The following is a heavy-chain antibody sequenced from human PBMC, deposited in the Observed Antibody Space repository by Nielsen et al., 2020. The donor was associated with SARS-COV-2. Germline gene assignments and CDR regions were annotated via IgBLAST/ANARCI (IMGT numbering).Heavy chain of an antibody. J-gene: IGHJ3*02. CDR2: IYSCGSI. D-gene: IGHD3-3*01. Sequence: GESLKISCAASGFTVSSNYMSWVRQAPGKGLEWVSVIYSCGSIYYADSVKGRFTISRDNAKNSLYLQMNSLRAEDTAVYYCARDGLGAYYDFWSGPGAFDIWGQGTMVTVSS. V-gene: IGHV3-66*03. CDR3: ARDGLGAYYDFWSGPGAFDI. CDR1: GFTVSSNY.